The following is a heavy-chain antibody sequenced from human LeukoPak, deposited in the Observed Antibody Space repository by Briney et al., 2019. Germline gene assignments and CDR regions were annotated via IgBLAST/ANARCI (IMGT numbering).Heavy chain of an antibody. V-gene: IGHV3-23*01. Sequence: GGSLRLSCAASGFTFSSYAMSWVRQAPGKGGEWVSAISGSGGSTYYADSVKGRFTISRDNSKNSLYLQMNSLRAEDTAVYYCAKGLWFGELSFDYWGQGTLVTVSS. D-gene: IGHD3-10*01. J-gene: IGHJ4*02. CDR2: ISGSGGST. CDR1: GFTFSSYA. CDR3: AKGLWFGELSFDY.